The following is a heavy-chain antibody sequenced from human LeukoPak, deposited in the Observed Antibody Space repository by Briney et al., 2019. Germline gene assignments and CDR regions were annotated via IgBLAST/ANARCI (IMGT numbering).Heavy chain of an antibody. Sequence: PSETLSLTCTVSGDSISSSSYYWGWIRQPPGKGLEWIGSIFHSGGTYYNPSLKSRVTISVDTSKNQFSLKLTSVTAADTAVYYCARSWFSTGPADYWGQGTLVTVSS. CDR1: GDSISSSSYY. V-gene: IGHV4-39*01. CDR3: ARSWFSTGPADY. J-gene: IGHJ4*02. D-gene: IGHD6-13*01. CDR2: IFHSGGT.